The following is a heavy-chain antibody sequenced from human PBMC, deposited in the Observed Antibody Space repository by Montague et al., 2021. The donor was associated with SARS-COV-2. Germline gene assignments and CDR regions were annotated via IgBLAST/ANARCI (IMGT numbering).Heavy chain of an antibody. Sequence: SETLSLTCTVSAGSINNHYWSWIHQTPGKELEWIAYVYFSGTASYNPSLKGRVTISVDTSRNQFSLQLTSVTAADTAVYYCARRPSSGWSFDYWGQGTQVSVSS. CDR1: AGSINNHY. CDR2: VYFSGTA. CDR3: ARRPSSGWSFDY. V-gene: IGHV4-59*08. J-gene: IGHJ4*02. D-gene: IGHD6-19*01.